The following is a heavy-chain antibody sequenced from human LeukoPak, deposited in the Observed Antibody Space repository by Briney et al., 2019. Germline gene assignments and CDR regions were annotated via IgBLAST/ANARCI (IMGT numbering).Heavy chain of an antibody. Sequence: PGGSLRLSCAASGLTFSSYAMHWVRQAPGKGLEWVAVISYDGGNKYYADSVKGRFTISRDNSKNTLYLQMNSLRAEDTAVYYCASDDSSGYPTGLWYWGQGTLVTVSS. D-gene: IGHD3-22*01. CDR3: ASDDSSGYPTGLWY. V-gene: IGHV3-30*04. J-gene: IGHJ4*02. CDR2: ISYDGGNK. CDR1: GLTFSSYA.